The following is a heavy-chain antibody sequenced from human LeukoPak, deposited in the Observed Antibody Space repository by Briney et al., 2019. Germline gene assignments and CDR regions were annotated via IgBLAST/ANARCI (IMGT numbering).Heavy chain of an antibody. CDR3: AREGRSSGWYAFDY. CDR2: ISSSSTI. CDR1: GFTFSSYS. V-gene: IGHV3-48*04. J-gene: IGHJ4*02. Sequence: GGSLRLSCAASGFTFSSYSMNWVRQAPGKGLEWVSYISSSSTIYYADSVKGRFTISRDNAKNSLYLQMNSLRAEDTAVYYCAREGRSSGWYAFDYWGQGTLVTVSS. D-gene: IGHD6-19*01.